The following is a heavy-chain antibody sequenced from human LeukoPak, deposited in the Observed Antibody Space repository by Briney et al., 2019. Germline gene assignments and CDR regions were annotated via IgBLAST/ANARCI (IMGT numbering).Heavy chain of an antibody. CDR1: GFTFSSYG. J-gene: IGHJ4*02. D-gene: IGHD3-10*01. CDR2: IRYDGSNK. V-gene: IGHV3-30*02. CDR3: AKEALIFSMVRGVIILSHFDY. Sequence: PGGSLRLSCAASGFTFSSYGMHWVRQAPGKGLEWVAFIRYDGSNKYYADSVKGRFTISRDNSKNTLYLQMNSLRAEDTAVYYCAKEALIFSMVRGVIILSHFDYWGQGTLVTVSS.